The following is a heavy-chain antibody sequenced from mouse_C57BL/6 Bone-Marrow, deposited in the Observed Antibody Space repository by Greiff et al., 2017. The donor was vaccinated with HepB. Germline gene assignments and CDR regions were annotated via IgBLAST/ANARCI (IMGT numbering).Heavy chain of an antibody. V-gene: IGHV5-4*01. CDR1: GFTFSSYA. CDR2: ISDGGSYT. CDR3: ARVKNSLYAMDY. J-gene: IGHJ4*01. Sequence: DVHLVESGGGLVKPGGSLKLSCAASGFTFSSYAMSWVRQTPEKRLEWVATISDGGSYTYYPDNVKGRFTISRDNAKNNLYLQMSHLKSEDTAMYYWARVKNSLYAMDYWGQGTSVTVSS.